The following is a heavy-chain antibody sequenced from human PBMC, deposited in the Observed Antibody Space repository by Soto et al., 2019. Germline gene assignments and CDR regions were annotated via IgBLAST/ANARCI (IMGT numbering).Heavy chain of an antibody. D-gene: IGHD3-9*01. CDR1: GGSISSYY. V-gene: IGHV4-59*08. Sequence: SETLSLTCTVSGGSISSYYWSWIRQPPGKGLEWIGYIYYSGSTNYNPSLKSRVTISVDTSKNQFSLKLSSVTAADTAVYYCARLPIHYYYYYMDVWGKGTTVTVS. J-gene: IGHJ6*03. CDR3: ARLPIHYYYYYMDV. CDR2: IYYSGST.